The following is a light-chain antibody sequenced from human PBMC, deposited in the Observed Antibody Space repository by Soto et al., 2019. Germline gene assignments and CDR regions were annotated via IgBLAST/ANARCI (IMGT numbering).Light chain of an antibody. CDR1: QSVSSN. CDR3: QQYNNWPPIT. CDR2: GAS. V-gene: IGKV3-15*01. J-gene: IGKJ5*01. Sequence: EIVMTQSPATLSVSPGERATLSCRASQSVSSNLAWYQQKPGQAPRLLIYGASTRATGIPARFSGSGSGTEFTLTISSLQSEALAVDYCQQYNNWPPITFGQGTRLEIK.